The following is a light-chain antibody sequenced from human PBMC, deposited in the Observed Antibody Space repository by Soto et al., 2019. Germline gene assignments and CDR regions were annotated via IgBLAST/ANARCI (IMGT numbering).Light chain of an antibody. CDR1: SSDVGSYNY. CDR2: EVS. V-gene: IGLV2-14*01. CDR3: SSYTSSSSYV. J-gene: IGLJ1*01. Sequence: QSALNQPASVAGSPGHSITISCTGTSSDVGSYNYVSWYQQHPGIAPKLMIYEVSNRPSGVSNRFSGSKSGDTASLTISGLQAEDEADYYCSSYTSSSSYVFGTGTKVTV.